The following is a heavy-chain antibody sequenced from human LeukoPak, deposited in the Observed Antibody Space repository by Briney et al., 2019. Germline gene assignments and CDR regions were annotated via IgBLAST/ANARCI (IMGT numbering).Heavy chain of an antibody. CDR3: ARVLWSGDYPRFDY. Sequence: GGSLRLSCAASGLTVSSNYMNWVRQAPGKGLEWVSIIYSGGATYYADSVKGRFTISRDNSKNTLYLQMNSLRAEDTAVYYCARVLWSGDYPRFDYWGQGTLVTVSS. CDR2: IYSGGAT. J-gene: IGHJ4*02. V-gene: IGHV3-53*01. CDR1: GLTVSSNY. D-gene: IGHD4-17*01.